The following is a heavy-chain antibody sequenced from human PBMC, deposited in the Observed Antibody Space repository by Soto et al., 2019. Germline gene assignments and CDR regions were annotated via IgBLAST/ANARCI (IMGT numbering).Heavy chain of an antibody. J-gene: IGHJ4*02. CDR2: VSHDGRNT. CDR3: AKGGRQWLVTSDFNY. V-gene: IGHV3-30*18. Sequence: VQLVESGGGVVQPGRSLRLSCAASGFTFSDYAMHWVRQAPGKGLEWVAVVSHDGRNTHYADSVKGRFTISRDSSKHTVSLEIASLRAEDTAVYYWAKGGRQWLVTSDFNYWGQGALVTVSS. CDR1: GFTFSDYA. D-gene: IGHD6-19*01.